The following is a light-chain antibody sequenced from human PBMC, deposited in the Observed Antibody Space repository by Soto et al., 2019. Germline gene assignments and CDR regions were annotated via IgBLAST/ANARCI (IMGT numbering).Light chain of an antibody. J-gene: IGKJ3*01. Sequence: DIQMTQSPSSLSASVGDRVTMTCRASQGVSRYLAWYQQRPGEVPRLLIYAASTLQSGVPSRFSGSGSGTDFTLTISSLQPEDVATYYCQKYNGAPPFTFGPGTKVDIK. V-gene: IGKV1-27*01. CDR1: QGVSRY. CDR2: AAS. CDR3: QKYNGAPPFT.